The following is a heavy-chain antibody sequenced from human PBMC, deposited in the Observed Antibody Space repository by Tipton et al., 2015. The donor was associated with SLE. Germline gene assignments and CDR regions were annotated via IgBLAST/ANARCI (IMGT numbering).Heavy chain of an antibody. CDR1: GFTFSSYA. V-gene: IGHV3-30-3*01. D-gene: IGHD6-6*01. J-gene: IGHJ4*02. CDR3: ARDLLRYSSSSGQPLLLY. Sequence: RSLRLSCAASGFTFSSYAMHWVRQAPGKGLEWVAVISYDGSNKYYADSVKGRFTISRDNSKNTLYLQMNSLRAEDTAVYYCARDLLRYSSSSGQPLLLYWGQGTLVTVSS. CDR2: ISYDGSNK.